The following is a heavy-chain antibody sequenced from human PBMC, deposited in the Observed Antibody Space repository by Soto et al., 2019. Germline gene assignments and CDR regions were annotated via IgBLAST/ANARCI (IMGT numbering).Heavy chain of an antibody. CDR3: AKDRVNVGYYGSGSPTLIDY. D-gene: IGHD3-10*01. CDR1: GFTFSSYG. CDR2: ISYDGSNK. Sequence: GGSLRLSCAASGFTFSSYGMHWVRQAPGKGLEWVAVISYDGSNKYYADSVKGRFTISRDNSKNTLYLQMNSLRAEDTALYYCAKDRVNVGYYGSGSPTLIDYWGQGTLVTVSS. J-gene: IGHJ4*02. V-gene: IGHV3-30*18.